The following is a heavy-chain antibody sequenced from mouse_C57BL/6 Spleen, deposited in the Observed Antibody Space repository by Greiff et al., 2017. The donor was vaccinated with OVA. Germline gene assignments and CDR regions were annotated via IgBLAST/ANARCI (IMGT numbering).Heavy chain of an antibody. D-gene: IGHD1-1*01. Sequence: QVQLQQSGAELVRPGASVTLSCKASGYTFTDYEMHWVQQTPVHGLEWIGAIDPETGGTAYNQKFKGKAILTADKSSSTAYMELRSLTSEDSAVYYCTRRGYGSSYREGDYWGQGTTLTVSS. CDR1: GYTFTDYE. V-gene: IGHV1-15*01. CDR2: IDPETGGT. CDR3: TRRGYGSSYREGDY. J-gene: IGHJ2*01.